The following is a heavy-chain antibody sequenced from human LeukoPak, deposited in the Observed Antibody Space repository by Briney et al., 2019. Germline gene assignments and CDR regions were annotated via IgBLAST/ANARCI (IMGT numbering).Heavy chain of an antibody. CDR2: ISSSSSYI. J-gene: IGHJ4*02. CDR3: ARNYYDSSGYDY. V-gene: IGHV3-21*01. CDR1: GFTFNSYS. D-gene: IGHD3-22*01. Sequence: GGSLRLSCAASGFTFNSYSMNWVRQAPGKGLEWVSSISSSSSYIYYADSVKGRFTISRGNAKNSLYLQMNSLRAEDTAVYYCARNYYDSSGYDYWGQGTLVTVSS.